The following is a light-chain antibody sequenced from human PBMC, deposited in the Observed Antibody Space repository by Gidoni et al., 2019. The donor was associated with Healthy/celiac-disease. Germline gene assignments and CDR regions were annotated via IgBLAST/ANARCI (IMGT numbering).Light chain of an antibody. J-gene: IGKJ4*01. CDR3: QQYGSSRGT. CDR1: QSVSNSY. Sequence: EIVLTQSPGTLSLSPGERATLSCRASQSVSNSYLAWYQQKPGQAPRLLIYGASSRATGIPYRFSGSGSVTDFTLTISRLEPEEFAVYYCQQYGSSRGTFGQGTKVEIK. V-gene: IGKV3-20*01. CDR2: GAS.